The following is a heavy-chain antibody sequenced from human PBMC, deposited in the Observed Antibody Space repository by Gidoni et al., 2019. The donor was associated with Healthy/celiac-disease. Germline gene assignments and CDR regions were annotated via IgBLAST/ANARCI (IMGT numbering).Heavy chain of an antibody. D-gene: IGHD5-18*01. CDR2: IYYSGST. J-gene: IGHJ4*02. CDR1: GGPISSSSYY. V-gene: IGHV4-39*07. CDR3: ARVRYSYGLYFDY. Sequence: QLQLQESGPGLVKPSETLSLTCTVPGGPISSSSYYWGWIRQPPGKGLEWIGSIYYSGSTYYNPSLKSRVTISVDTSKNQFSLKLSSVTAADTAVYYCARVRYSYGLYFDYWGQGTLVTVSS.